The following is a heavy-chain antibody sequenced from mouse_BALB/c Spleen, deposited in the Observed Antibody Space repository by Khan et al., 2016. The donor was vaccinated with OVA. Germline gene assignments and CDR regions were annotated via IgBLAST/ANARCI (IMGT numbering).Heavy chain of an antibody. CDR3: ARLSSYWYSDV. J-gene: IGHJ1*01. D-gene: IGHD6-2*01. V-gene: IGHV9-1*02. CDR1: GYTFTNYG. Sequence: QIQLVQSGPELKKPGETVKISCKASGYTFTNYGMNWVMQAPGKGLKWLGWINTYTGEPTYADDFKGRYAFTLETTASTAYLQINNLKNEDMATYFCARLSSYWYSDVWGAGTTVTVSS. CDR2: INTYTGEP.